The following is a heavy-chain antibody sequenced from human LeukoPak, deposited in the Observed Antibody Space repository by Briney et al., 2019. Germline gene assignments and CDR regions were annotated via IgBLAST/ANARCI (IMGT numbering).Heavy chain of an antibody. CDR1: GFTVSSNY. V-gene: IGHV3-53*01. D-gene: IGHD6-19*01. J-gene: IGHJ4*02. Sequence: GGSLRLSCAASGFTVSSNYMSWVRQAPGKGLEWVSVIYSGGSTYYADSVKGRFTISRDNAKNSLYLQMNSLRAEDTAVYYCAREGSAAVAGPTFDYWGQGTLVTVSS. CDR2: IYSGGST. CDR3: AREGSAAVAGPTFDY.